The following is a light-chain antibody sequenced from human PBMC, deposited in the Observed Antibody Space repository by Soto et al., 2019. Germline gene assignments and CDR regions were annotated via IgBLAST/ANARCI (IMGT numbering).Light chain of an antibody. CDR1: SSDIGGYNS. Sequence: QSVLTQSPSASGSPGQSVTISCTGTSSDIGGYNSVSWYQQHPGKAPKVMIYDVTKRPSGVPDRFSGSKSGTSASLAISGLQSEDEADYYCAAWDDNLNVVVFGGGTKVTVL. J-gene: IGLJ3*02. CDR2: DVT. V-gene: IGLV2-8*01. CDR3: AAWDDNLNVVV.